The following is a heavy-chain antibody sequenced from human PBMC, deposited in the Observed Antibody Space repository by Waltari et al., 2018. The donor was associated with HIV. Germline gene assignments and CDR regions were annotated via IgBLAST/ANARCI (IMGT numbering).Heavy chain of an antibody. D-gene: IGHD6-19*01. CDR2: VNYRGDT. J-gene: IGHJ6*02. V-gene: IGHV4-34*01. Sequence: VRLDQWGSGLLNPSQTLSLTCAVYGGSFKGSFWNWVRRTPGRGLEWIGDVNYRGDTNYNPSLKSRASLSSDTSKNQFSLRLTSLTAADSATYYCARAYNSGPTPHNYYYYGIDVWGRGTTVIVSS. CDR3: ARAYNSGPTPHNYYYYGIDV. CDR1: GGSFKGSF.